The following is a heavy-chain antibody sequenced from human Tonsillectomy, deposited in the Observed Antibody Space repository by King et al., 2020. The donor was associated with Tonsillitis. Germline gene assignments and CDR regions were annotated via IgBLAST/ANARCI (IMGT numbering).Heavy chain of an antibody. D-gene: IGHD3-16*02. CDR2: IYHSGST. Sequence: QLQESGSGLVKPSQTLSLTCAVSGGSINSGGYSWSWIRQPPGKGLEWIGHIYHSGSTYYNPSLKSRVTISVVRSKNQFSLKLSSVTAADTAVYYCARSYVWGSYRYTAYFDYWGQGTLVTVSS. J-gene: IGHJ4*02. CDR3: ARSYVWGSYRYTAYFDY. CDR1: GGSINSGGYS. V-gene: IGHV4-30-2*01.